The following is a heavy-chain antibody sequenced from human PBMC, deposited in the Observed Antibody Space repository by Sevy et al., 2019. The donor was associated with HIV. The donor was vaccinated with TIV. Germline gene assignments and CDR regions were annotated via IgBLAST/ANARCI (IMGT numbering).Heavy chain of an antibody. Sequence: GESLKISCAASGFNFKYYSIYWVRQAPGERLEWVSYIDSSGGSIYQADSVRGRFTISRDNANNSAYLQMNSLRAEDMAVYYCARPKCTSTSCFLGLENWGQGTLVTVSS. CDR3: ARPKCTSTSCFLGLEN. CDR2: IDSSGGSI. V-gene: IGHV3-48*01. CDR1: GFNFKYYS. J-gene: IGHJ4*02. D-gene: IGHD2-2*01.